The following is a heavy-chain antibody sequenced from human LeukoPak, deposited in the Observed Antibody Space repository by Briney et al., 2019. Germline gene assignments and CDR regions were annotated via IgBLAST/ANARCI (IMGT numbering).Heavy chain of an antibody. CDR3: AKDLLKGILWFGPH. J-gene: IGHJ4*02. V-gene: IGHV3-23*01. D-gene: IGHD3-10*01. CDR1: GFTFSSYG. Sequence: PGGSLRLSCAASGFTFSSYGMSWVRQAPGKGLEWVSAISGSGGSTYYADSVKGRFTISRDNSKNTLYLQMNSLRAEDTAVYYCAKDLLKGILWFGPHWGQGTLVTVSS. CDR2: ISGSGGST.